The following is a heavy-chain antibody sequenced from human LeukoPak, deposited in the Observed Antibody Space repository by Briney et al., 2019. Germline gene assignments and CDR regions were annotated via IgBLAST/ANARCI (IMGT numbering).Heavy chain of an antibody. Sequence: SETLSLTCTVSGVSISSYYWSWIRQPAGKGLEWIGRVYSSGSTNYKPSLKSRVTMSVDTSKNQFSLNMRSVTAADTAVYYCARIGSSGNFDYWGQGTLVTVSS. CDR2: VYSSGST. CDR1: GVSISSYY. D-gene: IGHD5-12*01. J-gene: IGHJ4*02. CDR3: ARIGSSGNFDY. V-gene: IGHV4-4*07.